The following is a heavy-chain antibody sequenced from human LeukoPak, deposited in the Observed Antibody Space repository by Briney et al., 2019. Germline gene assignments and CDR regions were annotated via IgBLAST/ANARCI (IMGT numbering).Heavy chain of an antibody. Sequence: GGSLRLSCAASGFTFSSYSMNWVRQAPGKGLEWVSSISSSSSYIYYADSVKGRFTISRDNAKNSLYLQMNSLRAEDTAVYYCARTRDSGYNAAAATPNWSDPWGQGTLVTVSS. D-gene: IGHD6-13*01. CDR2: ISSSSSYI. J-gene: IGHJ5*02. CDR3: ARTRDSGYNAAAATPNWSDP. V-gene: IGHV3-21*01. CDR1: GFTFSSYS.